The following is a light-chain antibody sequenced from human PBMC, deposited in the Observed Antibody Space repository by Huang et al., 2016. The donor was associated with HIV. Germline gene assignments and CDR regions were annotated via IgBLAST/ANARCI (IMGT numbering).Light chain of an antibody. J-gene: IGKJ4*01. Sequence: EIVLTQSPATLSLSPGERATLSCRASQSVSSYLAWYQQKPGQAPRLLIYDGSNRATGIPARFSGSGSGTDFTLTISRLEPEDLAVYYCQQRSNWPPRTTFGGGTKVEIK. V-gene: IGKV3-11*01. CDR1: QSVSSY. CDR2: DGS. CDR3: QQRSNWPPRTT.